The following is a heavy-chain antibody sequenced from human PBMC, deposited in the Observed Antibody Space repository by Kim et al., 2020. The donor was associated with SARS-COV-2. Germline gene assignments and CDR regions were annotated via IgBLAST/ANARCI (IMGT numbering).Heavy chain of an antibody. D-gene: IGHD6-13*01. Sequence: SVKVSCKASGGTFSSYAISWVRQAPGQGLEWMGRIIPILGIANYAQKFQGRVTITADKSTSTAYMELSSLRSEDTAVYYCASTTSGSSPAEGDFDYWGQGTLVTVSS. CDR2: IIPILGIA. V-gene: IGHV1-69*04. CDR1: GGTFSSYA. J-gene: IGHJ4*02. CDR3: ASTTSGSSPAEGDFDY.